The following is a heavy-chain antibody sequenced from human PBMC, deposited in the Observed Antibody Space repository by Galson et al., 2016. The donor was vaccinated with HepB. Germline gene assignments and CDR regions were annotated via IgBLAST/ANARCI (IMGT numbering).Heavy chain of an antibody. CDR2: INGGGGRT. CDR1: GFTFSTYA. J-gene: IGHJ6*02. V-gene: IGHV3-23*01. D-gene: IGHD2-2*01. CDR3: AGGDHCTITSCQEQDYYYYGMGV. Sequence: SLRLSCAASGFTFSTYAMTWVRQAPGKGLEWVAGINGGGGRTTHAASVKGRFTISRDNSKNTLFLQMNSLGAGDTAVYYCAGGDHCTITSCQEQDYYYYGMGVWGQGTPVTVSS.